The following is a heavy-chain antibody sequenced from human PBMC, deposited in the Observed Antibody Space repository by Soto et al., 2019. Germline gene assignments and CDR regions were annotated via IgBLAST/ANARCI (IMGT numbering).Heavy chain of an antibody. CDR2: IIPIFGTA. Sequence: SVKVSCKASGGTFSSYAISWVRQAPGQGLEWMGGIIPIFGTANYAQKFQGRVTITADKSTSTAYMELSSLRSEDTAVYYCATGDKKYNWFDPWGQGTLVTVSS. V-gene: IGHV1-69*06. D-gene: IGHD7-27*01. CDR1: GGTFSSYA. J-gene: IGHJ5*02. CDR3: ATGDKKYNWFDP.